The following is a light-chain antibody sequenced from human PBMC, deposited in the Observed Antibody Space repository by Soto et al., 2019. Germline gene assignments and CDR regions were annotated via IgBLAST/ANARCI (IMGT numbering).Light chain of an antibody. CDR1: QSVSSY. Sequence: EIVLTQSPATLSLSPGERATLSCRASQSVSSYLAWYQQKPGQAPRLLIYDASNKATGIPARFSGSGSGTDFTLAISCLEPEDLAVYYCQQRSNWPITFGQGTRLEIK. CDR3: QQRSNWPIT. V-gene: IGKV3-11*01. CDR2: DAS. J-gene: IGKJ5*01.